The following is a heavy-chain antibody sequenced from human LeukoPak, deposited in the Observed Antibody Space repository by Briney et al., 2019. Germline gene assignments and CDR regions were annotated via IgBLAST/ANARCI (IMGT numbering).Heavy chain of an antibody. D-gene: IGHD3-22*01. Sequence: GGSLRLSCAASGFRFSSYAMSWVRQAPGKGLEWVSVIYSGGSTYYADSVKGRFTISRDNSKNTLYLQMNSLRAEDTAVYYCARETHYYDSSGYHFDYWGQGTLVTVSS. J-gene: IGHJ4*02. CDR2: IYSGGST. V-gene: IGHV3-66*01. CDR3: ARETHYYDSSGYHFDY. CDR1: GFRFSSYA.